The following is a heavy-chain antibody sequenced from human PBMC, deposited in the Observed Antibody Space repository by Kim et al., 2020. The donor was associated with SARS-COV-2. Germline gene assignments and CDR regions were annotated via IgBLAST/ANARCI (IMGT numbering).Heavy chain of an antibody. CDR2: INPNTGGT. CDR3: VREAPVNMTMVGTIGAYFDL. J-gene: IGHJ2*01. V-gene: IGHV1-2*02. D-gene: IGHD2-21*02. CDR1: GYIFTGYY. Sequence: ASVKVSCKASGYIFTGYYMHWVRQAPGQGLEWMGWINPNTGGTNLAQKFQGRVTMTRDTSISTAYMELSRLTSDDTAIYYCVREAPVNMTMVGTIGAYFDLWGRGTLVTVSS.